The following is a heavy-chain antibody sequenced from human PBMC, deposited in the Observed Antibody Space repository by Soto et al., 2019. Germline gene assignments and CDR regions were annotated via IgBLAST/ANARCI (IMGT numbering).Heavy chain of an antibody. J-gene: IGHJ4*02. D-gene: IGHD3-22*01. Sequence: LRLSCSASGFTFSSYAMHWVRQAPGKGLEYVSAISSNGGSTYYADSVKGRFTISRDNSKNTLYLQMSSLRAEDTAVYYCANYDSSGYLSPSDYWGQGTLVTVSS. CDR2: ISSNGGST. CDR1: GFTFSSYA. CDR3: ANYDSSGYLSPSDY. V-gene: IGHV3-64D*06.